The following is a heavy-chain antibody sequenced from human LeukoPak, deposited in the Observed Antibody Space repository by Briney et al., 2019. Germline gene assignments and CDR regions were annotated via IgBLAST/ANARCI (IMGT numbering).Heavy chain of an antibody. J-gene: IGHJ4*02. CDR2: IWYDGSNK. V-gene: IGHV3-33*01. CDR1: GFTFSSYG. CDR3: ARDLGDRDGISGSYSGYDWADY. Sequence: QSGGSLRLSCAASGFTFSSYGMHWVRQAPGKGLEWVAVIWYDGSNKYYADSVKGRFTISRDNSKNTLYLQMNSLRAEDTAVYYCARDLGDRDGISGSYSGYDWADYWGQGTLVTVSS. D-gene: IGHD5-12*01.